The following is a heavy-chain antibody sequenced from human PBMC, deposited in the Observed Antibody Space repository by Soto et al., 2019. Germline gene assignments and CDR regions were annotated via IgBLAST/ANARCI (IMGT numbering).Heavy chain of an antibody. CDR1: GFTFSSYA. J-gene: IGHJ4*02. CDR3: ASDYYYDSSGYLDY. Sequence: QVQLVESGGGVVQPGRSLRLCCAASGFTFSSYAMHWVRQAPGKGLEWVAVISYDGSNKYYADSVKGRFTISRDNSKNTLYLQMNSLRAEDTAVYYCASDYYYDSSGYLDYWGQGTLVTVSS. CDR2: ISYDGSNK. D-gene: IGHD3-22*01. V-gene: IGHV3-30-3*01.